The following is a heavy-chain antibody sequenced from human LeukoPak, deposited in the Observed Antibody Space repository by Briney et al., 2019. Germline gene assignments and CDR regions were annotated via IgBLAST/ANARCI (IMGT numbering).Heavy chain of an antibody. CDR1: GFTFSDYY. CDR3: ARDFRAVSVAFDI. V-gene: IGHV3-11*01. CDR2: ISSSAGTI. Sequence: GGSLRLSCAASGFTFSDYYMSWIRQAPGKGLEWVSYISSSAGTIYYADSVKGRFTISRDNAKNSLYLQMNSLRAEDTAVYYCARDFRAVSVAFDIWGQGTMVTVSS. J-gene: IGHJ3*02. D-gene: IGHD6-19*01.